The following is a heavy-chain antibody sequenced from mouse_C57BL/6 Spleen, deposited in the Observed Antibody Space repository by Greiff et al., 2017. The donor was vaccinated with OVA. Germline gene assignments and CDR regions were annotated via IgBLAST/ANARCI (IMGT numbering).Heavy chain of an antibody. V-gene: IGHV3-6*01. CDR3: ARYEYYFDY. D-gene: IGHD2-3*01. Sequence: ESGPGLVKPSQSLSLTCSVTGYSITSGYYWNWIRQFPGNKLEWMGYISYDGSNNYNPSLKNRISITRDTSKNQFFLKLNSVTTEDTATYYCARYEYYFDYWGQGTTLTVSS. CDR1: GYSITSGYY. CDR2: ISYDGSN. J-gene: IGHJ2*01.